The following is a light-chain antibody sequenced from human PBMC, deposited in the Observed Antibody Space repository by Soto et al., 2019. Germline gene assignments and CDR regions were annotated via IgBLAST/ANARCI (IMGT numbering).Light chain of an antibody. CDR2: GAS. J-gene: IGKJ5*01. CDR3: QQYNNWPPEIT. Sequence: EIVLTQSPATLSLSPGERATLSCRASQGVSSYLAWYQQKPGQAPRLLIYGASTRATGIPARFSGSGSGTEFTLTISSLQSEDFAVYYCQQYNNWPPEITFGQGTRLEIK. CDR1: QGVSSY. V-gene: IGKV3-15*01.